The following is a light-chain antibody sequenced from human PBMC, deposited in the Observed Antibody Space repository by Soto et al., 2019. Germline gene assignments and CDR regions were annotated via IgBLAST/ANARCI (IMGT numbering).Light chain of an antibody. J-gene: IGKJ1*01. V-gene: IGKV3-20*01. CDR3: QQHGSSPGT. CDR1: QSVSSSY. Sequence: EIVLTQSPGTLSLSPGERATLSCRASQSVSSSYLAWYQQKPGQAPRLLIYGASSRATGIPDRFSGSGSGTDFTLTISRLEPEDCAVYYCQQHGSSPGTFGQGTKVEIK. CDR2: GAS.